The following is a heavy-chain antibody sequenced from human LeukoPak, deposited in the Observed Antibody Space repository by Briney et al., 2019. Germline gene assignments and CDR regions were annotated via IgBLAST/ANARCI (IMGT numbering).Heavy chain of an antibody. CDR2: ISGSGGST. Sequence: PGGSLRLSCAASGFTFSSYGMSWVRQAPGKGLEWVSAISGSGGSTYYADSVKGRFTISRDNSKNTLYLQMNSLRAEDTAVYYCAKDRAYYDSSGYYPRAFDIWGQGTMVTVSS. J-gene: IGHJ3*02. CDR3: AKDRAYYDSSGYYPRAFDI. D-gene: IGHD3-22*01. CDR1: GFTFSSYG. V-gene: IGHV3-23*01.